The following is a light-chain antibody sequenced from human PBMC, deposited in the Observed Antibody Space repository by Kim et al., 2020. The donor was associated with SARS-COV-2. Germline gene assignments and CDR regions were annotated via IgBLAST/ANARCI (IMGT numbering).Light chain of an antibody. J-gene: IGLJ1*01. CDR1: SSDVGGYNH. Sequence: QSALTQPASVSGSPGQSITISCTGTSSDVGGYNHVSWYQQHPGKAPKLMICDVSKWPSGVSNRFSGSKSGNTASLTISWLQAEDEADYYCSSLTSSITYVFGTGTKVTVL. CDR3: SSLTSSITYV. V-gene: IGLV2-14*01. CDR2: DVS.